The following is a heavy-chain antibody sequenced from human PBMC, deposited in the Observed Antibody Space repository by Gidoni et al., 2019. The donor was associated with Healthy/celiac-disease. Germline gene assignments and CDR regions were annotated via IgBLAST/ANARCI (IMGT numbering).Heavy chain of an antibody. J-gene: IGHJ4*02. D-gene: IGHD1-26*01. Sequence: EVQLVESGGGLVQPGGSLRLSCAASGFTFSSYSMNWVRQAPGKGLEWVSYISSSSSTIYYADSVKGRFTISRDNAKNSLYLQMNSLRDEDTAVYYCARDMMKVWRIVGATTIDYWGQGTLVTVSS. V-gene: IGHV3-48*02. CDR2: ISSSSSTI. CDR1: GFTFSSYS. CDR3: ARDMMKVWRIVGATTIDY.